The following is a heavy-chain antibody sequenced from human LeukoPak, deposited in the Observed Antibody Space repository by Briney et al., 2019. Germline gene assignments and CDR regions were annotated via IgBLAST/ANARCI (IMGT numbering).Heavy chain of an antibody. CDR1: GFTFKDYG. J-gene: IGHJ6*02. Sequence: PSGSSLRLSCAATGFTFKDYGMHWVRQPPGKGLEWVSSINWNVGGTDYADSVKGRFTISRDNAKNSLYLQLSSLRPEDTALYYCAKHMRATNTYSFFGLDVWGQGTTVTVSS. CDR3: AKHMRATNTYSFFGLDV. D-gene: IGHD1-26*01. V-gene: IGHV3-9*01. CDR2: INWNVGGT.